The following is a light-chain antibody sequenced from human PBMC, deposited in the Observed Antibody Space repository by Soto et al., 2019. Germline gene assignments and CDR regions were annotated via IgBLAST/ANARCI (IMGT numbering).Light chain of an antibody. J-gene: IGLJ3*02. CDR3: SSYAGSNNPPWV. CDR2: EVS. V-gene: IGLV2-14*01. Sequence: QSALTQPASVSGSPGQSITISCTGTSSDVGGYNYVSWYQQHPGKAPKLMIYEVSNRPSGVSNRFSGSKSGNTASLTISGLQAEDEADYYCSSYAGSNNPPWVFGGGTKVTVL. CDR1: SSDVGGYNY.